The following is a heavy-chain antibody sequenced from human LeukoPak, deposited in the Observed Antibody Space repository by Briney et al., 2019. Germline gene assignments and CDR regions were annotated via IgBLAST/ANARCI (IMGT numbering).Heavy chain of an antibody. D-gene: IGHD1-7*01. CDR1: GYTLTDYD. V-gene: IGHV1-18*01. J-gene: IGHJ4*02. CDR2: ISAYNGHT. Sequence: ASVKVACKASGYTLTDYDITWVRQAPGQGLAWMGWISAYNGHTNYAQKLQGRITVTTDTSTSTSYMELRSLRSDDTAVYYCARRGLGTTQRYFEYWGQGTLVIVSS. CDR3: ARRGLGTTQRYFEY.